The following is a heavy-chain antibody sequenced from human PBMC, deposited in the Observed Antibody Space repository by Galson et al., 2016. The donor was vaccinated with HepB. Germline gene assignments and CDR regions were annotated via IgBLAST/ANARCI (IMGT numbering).Heavy chain of an antibody. CDR2: IEHDGNIK. J-gene: IGHJ5*02. CDR3: ARDPRVLGYCDTTTCDWFGP. Sequence: SLRLSCAVSGFTFSNYAMHWVRQAPGKGLEWVTVIEHDGNIKYYADSVKGRFTVSRDDSSSTLYLQMNSLRGDDTALHYCARDPRVLGYCDTTTCDWFGPWGQGTLVIVFS. V-gene: IGHV3-30*04. D-gene: IGHD2-2*01. CDR1: GFTFSNYA.